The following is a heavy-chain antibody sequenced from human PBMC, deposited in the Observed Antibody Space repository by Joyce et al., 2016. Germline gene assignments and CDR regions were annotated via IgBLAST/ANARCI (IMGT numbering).Heavy chain of an antibody. CDR1: GGSISSGDYY. V-gene: IGHV4-30-4*01. Sequence: QVQLQESGPGLVKHSQTLSLTCTVSGGSISSGDYYWSWIRQPPEKGLEWIGYIYYSGSTYYNPSLMSRITMSVDTSKNQFSLKLSSVTAADTAVYYCAKGSYYDSGGYYYFDYWGQGTLVTVSS. J-gene: IGHJ4*02. CDR2: IYYSGST. CDR3: AKGSYYDSGGYYYFDY. D-gene: IGHD3-22*01.